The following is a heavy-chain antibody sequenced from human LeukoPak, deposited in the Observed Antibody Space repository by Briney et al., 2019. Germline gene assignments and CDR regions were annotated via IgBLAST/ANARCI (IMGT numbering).Heavy chain of an antibody. J-gene: IGHJ4*02. CDR2: IDYSGST. Sequence: SETLSLTCAVSGDSSSSSIYYWGWIRQPPGKGLEWIGSIDYSGSTYYNPSLKSRATISIDTSKNQLSLKLSSVTAADTALYYCAREYTLYRSGWFLDYWGQGTVVTVSS. CDR1: GDSSSSSIYY. CDR3: AREYTLYRSGWFLDY. D-gene: IGHD6-19*01. V-gene: IGHV4-39*07.